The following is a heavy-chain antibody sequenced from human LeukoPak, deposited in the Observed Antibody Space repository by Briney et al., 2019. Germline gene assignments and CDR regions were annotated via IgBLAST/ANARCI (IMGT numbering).Heavy chain of an antibody. D-gene: IGHD3-3*01. CDR2: INHSGST. V-gene: IGHV4-34*01. Sequence: EASETLSLTCAVYGGSFSGYYWSWIRQPPGKGLEWIGEINHSGSTNYNPSLKSRVTISVDTSKNQFSLKLSSVTAADTAVYYCARRPFFGVATRGPELYGFDPWGQGTLVTVSS. CDR1: GGSFSGYY. CDR3: ARRPFFGVATRGPELYGFDP. J-gene: IGHJ5*02.